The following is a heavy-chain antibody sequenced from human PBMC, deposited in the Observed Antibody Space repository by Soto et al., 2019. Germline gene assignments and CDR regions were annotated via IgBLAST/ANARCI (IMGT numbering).Heavy chain of an antibody. CDR2: IYYSGST. J-gene: IGHJ4*02. V-gene: IGHV4-39*01. D-gene: IGHD5-18*01. CDR3: ASFGYSYGFTFDY. CDR1: GGSISSSSYY. Sequence: SETLSLTCTVSGGSISSSSYYWGWIRQPPGKGLEWIGSIYYSGSTYYNPSLKSRVTISVDTSKNQFPLKLSSVTAADTAVYYCASFGYSYGFTFDYWGQGTLVTVSS.